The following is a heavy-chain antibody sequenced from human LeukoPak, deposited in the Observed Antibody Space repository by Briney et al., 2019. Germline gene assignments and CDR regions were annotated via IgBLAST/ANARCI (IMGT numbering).Heavy chain of an antibody. V-gene: IGHV1-2*02. CDR1: GYTFTGYY. D-gene: IGHD6-13*01. CDR2: INPNSGGT. CDR3: ATAGRVEAAAGTRVRN. Sequence: ASVKVSCKASGYTFTGYYMHWVRQAPGQGLEWMGWINPNSGGTNYAQKFQGRVTMTEDTSTDTAYMELSSLRSEDTAVYYCATAGRVEAAAGTRVRNWGQGTLVTVSS. J-gene: IGHJ4*02.